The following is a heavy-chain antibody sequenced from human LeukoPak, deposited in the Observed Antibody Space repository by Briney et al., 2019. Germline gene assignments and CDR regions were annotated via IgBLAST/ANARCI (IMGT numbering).Heavy chain of an antibody. CDR2: INSDGSST. CDR1: GFTFSSYW. V-gene: IGHV3-74*01. Sequence: QPGGSLSLSCAASGFTFSSYWVQWVRQAPGKGLVWVSRINSDGSSTSYVGSVKGRFTISRDNAKNTLYLQMNSLRAEDTDVYYCARGSFDRWGQGTLVTVSS. CDR3: ARGSFDR. J-gene: IGHJ4*02.